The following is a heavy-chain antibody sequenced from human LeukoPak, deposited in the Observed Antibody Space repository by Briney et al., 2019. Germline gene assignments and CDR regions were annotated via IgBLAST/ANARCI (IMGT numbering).Heavy chain of an antibody. CDR2: FDPEDGET. D-gene: IGHD3-22*01. CDR1: GYTLTELS. V-gene: IGHV1-24*01. J-gene: IGHJ5*02. CDR3: ATTCTNMIVVADNWFDP. Sequence: ASVKVSCKVSGYTLTELSMHWVRQAPGKGLEWMGGFDPEDGETIYAQKFQGRVTMTEDTSTDTAYMELSSLRSEDTAVYYCATTCTNMIVVADNWFDPWGQGTLVTVSS.